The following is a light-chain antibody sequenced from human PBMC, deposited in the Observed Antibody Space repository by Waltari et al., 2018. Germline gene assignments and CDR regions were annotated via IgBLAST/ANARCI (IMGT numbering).Light chain of an antibody. CDR1: QRVSSSY. CDR2: GAS. Sequence: EIVLTQSPGTLSLSPGERATLSCRASQRVSSSYLAWYQQKPGNAPRLLIDGASSRATGIPDRFSGSGSGTDFTLTISRLEPEDFAVYYCQQYGSSPLTFGPGTKVDIK. V-gene: IGKV3-20*01. CDR3: QQYGSSPLT. J-gene: IGKJ3*01.